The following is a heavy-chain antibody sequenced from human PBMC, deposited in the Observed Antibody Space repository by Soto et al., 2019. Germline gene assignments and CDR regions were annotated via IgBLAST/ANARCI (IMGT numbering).Heavy chain of an antibody. V-gene: IGHV1-69*05. J-gene: IGHJ3*02. CDR1: GGTFSSYA. D-gene: IGHD6-13*01. CDR2: IIPNFGTA. CDR3: FRWGSSWHDAFDI. Sequence: SVKVSCKASGGTFSSYAISWVRQAPGQGLEWMGWIIPNFGTASYAQKFQGRVTMTRNNSTSTAYMELSSLRSEDTAVYYCFRWGSSWHDAFDIWGQGTMVTVSS.